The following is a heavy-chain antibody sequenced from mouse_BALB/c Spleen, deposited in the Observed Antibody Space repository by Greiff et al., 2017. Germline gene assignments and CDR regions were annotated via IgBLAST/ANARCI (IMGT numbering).Heavy chain of an antibody. J-gene: IGHJ3*01. V-gene: IGHV5-12-1*01. D-gene: IGHD2-4*01. Sequence: EVKLVESGGGLVKPGGSLKLSCAASGFAFSSYDMSWVRQTPEKRLEWVAYISSGGGSTYYPDTVKGRFTISRDNAKNTLYLQMSSLKSEDTAMYYCARHGRLRRAWFAYWGQGTLVTVSA. CDR2: ISSGGGST. CDR3: ARHGRLRRAWFAY. CDR1: GFAFSSYD.